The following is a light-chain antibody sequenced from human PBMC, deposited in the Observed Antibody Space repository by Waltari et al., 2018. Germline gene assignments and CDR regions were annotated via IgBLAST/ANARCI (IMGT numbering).Light chain of an antibody. CDR3: QSYDTSDLFV. Sequence: QSILTQPPSVSGAPGQRVAISCTGHHPNFGGGFRFHWYRQFPGTAPKVLLEDDNKRPSGVPDRFSASTSGTSASLAITGLQPEDEAEYYCQSYDTSDLFVFGPGTQVIVL. J-gene: IGLJ1*01. CDR1: HPNFGGGFR. CDR2: DDN. V-gene: IGLV1-40*01.